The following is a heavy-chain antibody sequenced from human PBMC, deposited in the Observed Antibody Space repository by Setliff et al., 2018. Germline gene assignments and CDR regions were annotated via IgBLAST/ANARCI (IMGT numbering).Heavy chain of an antibody. J-gene: IGHJ4*02. CDR2: IYPGDSDT. CDR1: GYSFTTYW. Sequence: GESLKISCKGSGYSFTTYWIGWVRQMPGKGLEWMGIIYPGDSDTRYSPSFQGQVTISADKSISTAYLQLSSLKASDTAMYYCARSTVTQDFDYWGQGTLVTVSS. CDR3: ARSTVTQDFDY. D-gene: IGHD4-17*01. V-gene: IGHV5-51*01.